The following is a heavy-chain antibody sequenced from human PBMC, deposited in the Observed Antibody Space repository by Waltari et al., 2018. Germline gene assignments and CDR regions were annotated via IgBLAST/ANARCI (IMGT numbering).Heavy chain of an antibody. CDR2: SHPLHGIV. CDR1: GGSLRSYA. D-gene: IGHD1-26*01. V-gene: IGHV1-69*04. CDR3: AASYTGSPGWFDY. Sequence: VQLVQSGREVKKPGSSVKVSCKASGGSLRSYAISWVRQAHWQGPELMGRSHPLHGIVNYAQNFKLRVTITSSYSTRTGYMALSSMISEKTAFYYWAASYTGSPGWFDYWGQGPLVPVSS. J-gene: IGHJ4*02.